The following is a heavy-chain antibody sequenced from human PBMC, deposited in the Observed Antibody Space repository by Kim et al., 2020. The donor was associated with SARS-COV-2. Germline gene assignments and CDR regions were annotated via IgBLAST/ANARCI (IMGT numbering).Heavy chain of an antibody. CDR3: ATTQGYCGGDCLDAFDI. D-gene: IGHD2-21*01. Sequence: VKGRFTISRDNSKNTLSLQMNSLRAEDTAVYYCATTQGYCGGDCLDAFDIWGQGTMVTVSS. J-gene: IGHJ3*02. V-gene: IGHV3-23*01.